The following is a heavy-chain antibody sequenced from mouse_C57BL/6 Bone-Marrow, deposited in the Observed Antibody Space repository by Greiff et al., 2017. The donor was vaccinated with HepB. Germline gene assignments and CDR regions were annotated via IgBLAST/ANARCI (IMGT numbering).Heavy chain of an antibody. Sequence: VQLQQPGAELVKPGASVKLSCKASGYTFTSYWMHWVKQRPGQGLEWIGIIHPNSGSTNYNEKFKSKATLTVDKSSSTAYMQLSSLTSEDSAVYYCRDGTYFDVWGTGTTVTVSS. CDR3: RDGTYFDV. V-gene: IGHV1-64*01. CDR1: GYTFTSYW. J-gene: IGHJ1*03. CDR2: IHPNSGST. D-gene: IGHD3-3*01.